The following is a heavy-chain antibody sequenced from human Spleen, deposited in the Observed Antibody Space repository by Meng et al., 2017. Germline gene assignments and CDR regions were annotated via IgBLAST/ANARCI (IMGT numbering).Heavy chain of an antibody. CDR2: INHGGST. CDR3: TRGKKYYYDSTGYFAY. D-gene: IGHD3-22*01. Sequence: VQLQQWGAGLLKPSETLSLTCAVYGESLSGYYWSWIRQPPGKGLEWIGEINHGGSTNYNPSLKSRVTISVDTSKNHFSLNLTSVTAADTAVYYCTRGKKYYYDSTGYFAYWGQGTLVTVSS. V-gene: IGHV4-34*01. CDR1: GESLSGYY. J-gene: IGHJ4*02.